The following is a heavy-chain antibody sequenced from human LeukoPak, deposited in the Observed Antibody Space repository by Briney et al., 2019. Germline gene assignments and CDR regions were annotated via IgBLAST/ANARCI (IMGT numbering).Heavy chain of an antibody. CDR3: RGEYDSSGYYFDY. V-gene: IGHV3-30*03. J-gene: IGHJ4*02. Sequence: GRSLRLSCAASGFTFSSYGMHWVRQAPGKGLERVAVISYDGSNKYYADSVKGRFTISRDNSKNTLYLQMNSLRAEDTAVYYCRGEYDSSGYYFDYWGQGTLVTVSS. CDR2: ISYDGSNK. D-gene: IGHD3-22*01. CDR1: GFTFSSYG.